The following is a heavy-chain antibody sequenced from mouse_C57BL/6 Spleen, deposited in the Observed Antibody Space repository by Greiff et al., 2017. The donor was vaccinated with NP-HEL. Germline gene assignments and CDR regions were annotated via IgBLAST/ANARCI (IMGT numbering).Heavy chain of an antibody. J-gene: IGHJ3*01. CDR3: ALLYYSNYEGFAY. D-gene: IGHD2-5*01. CDR2: IDPSDSYT. Sequence: QVQLQQSGAELVKPGASVKLSCKASGYTFTSYWMQWVKQRPGQGLEWIGEIDPSDSYTNYNQKFKGKATLTVDTSSSTAYMQLSSLTSEDSAVYYCALLYYSNYEGFAYWGQGTLVTVSA. V-gene: IGHV1-50*01. CDR1: GYTFTSYW.